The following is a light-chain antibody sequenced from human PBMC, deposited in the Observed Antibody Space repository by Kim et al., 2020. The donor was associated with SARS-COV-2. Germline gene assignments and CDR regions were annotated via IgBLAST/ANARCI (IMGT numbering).Light chain of an antibody. CDR1: QSISSH. CDR3: QQSYITPFT. CDR2: AAS. V-gene: IGKV1-39*01. Sequence: ASVGDRVTITCRTSQSISSHLSWYHQKPGRAPKLLIYAASTLQGGVPSRFSGSGSETDFTLTISSLQPEDFGTYFCQQSYITPFTFGPGTKVDIK. J-gene: IGKJ3*01.